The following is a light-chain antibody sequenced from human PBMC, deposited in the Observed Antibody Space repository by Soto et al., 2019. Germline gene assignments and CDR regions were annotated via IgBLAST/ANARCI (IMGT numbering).Light chain of an antibody. CDR2: SND. V-gene: IGLV1-44*01. Sequence: QSVLTQPPSASGTPGQRVTISCSGSGSNVGSNTVNWFQQFPGTAPKLLIYSNDQRPSGVPDRFSGSKSGTSASLAISGLHSEDEADYYCATWDASLNGWVFGGGTQLTVL. CDR1: GSNVGSNT. J-gene: IGLJ3*02. CDR3: ATWDASLNGWV.